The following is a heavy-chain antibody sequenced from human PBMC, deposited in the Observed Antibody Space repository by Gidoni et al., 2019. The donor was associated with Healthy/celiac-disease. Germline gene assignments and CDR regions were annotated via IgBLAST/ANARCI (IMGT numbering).Heavy chain of an antibody. V-gene: IGHV1-46*01. D-gene: IGHD4-17*01. J-gene: IGHJ4*02. CDR2: INPSGGST. Sequence: QVQLVQSGAEVQQPGASVKVSRKASGFTFPSYYMHRVRQAPGQGLAWMGIINPSGGSTSYAQKFQGRVTMTRDTSTSTVYMELSSLRSEDTAVYYCARAVRTTVTRGCGYWGQGTLVTVSS. CDR3: ARAVRTTVTRGCGY. CDR1: GFTFPSYY.